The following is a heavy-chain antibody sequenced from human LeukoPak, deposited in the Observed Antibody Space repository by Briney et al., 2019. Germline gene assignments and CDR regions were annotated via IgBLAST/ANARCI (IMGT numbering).Heavy chain of an antibody. J-gene: IGHJ4*02. CDR1: GYTFTSYA. D-gene: IGHD2-2*01. CDR2: ISGYNGNT. CDR3: ARIVVVPAAIYPDY. V-gene: IGHV1-18*01. Sequence: ASVKVSCKASGYTFTSYAISSVRQAPGQGLEWMRWISGYNGNTNYAQKLRDRVTLTTDTSTSTAYMELRSLRSDDTAVYYCARIVVVPAAIYPDYWGQGTLVTVSS.